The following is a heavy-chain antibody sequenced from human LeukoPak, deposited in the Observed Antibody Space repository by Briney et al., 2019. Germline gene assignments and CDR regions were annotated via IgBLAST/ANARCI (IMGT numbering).Heavy chain of an antibody. CDR2: ISGSGGST. V-gene: IGHV3-23*01. Sequence: GGSLRLSCAASGFTFSSYAMSWVRQAPGKGLEWVSAISGSGGSTYYADSVKGRFTISRDNSKNTLYLQMNSLRAEDAAVYYCAKVSPSAGIRARTKSTNPYGMDVWGQGTTVTVSS. CDR1: GFTFSSYA. CDR3: AKVSPSAGIRARTKSTNPYGMDV. D-gene: IGHD6-13*01. J-gene: IGHJ6*02.